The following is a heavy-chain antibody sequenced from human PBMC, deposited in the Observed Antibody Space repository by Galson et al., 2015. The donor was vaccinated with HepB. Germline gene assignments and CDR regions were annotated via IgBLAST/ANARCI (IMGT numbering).Heavy chain of an antibody. CDR1: GGSISSGGYY. D-gene: IGHD3-10*01. CDR2: IYSSGST. J-gene: IGHJ6*03. CDR3: ARSRGWNYYYYYMDG. Sequence: TLSLTCTVSGGSISSGGYYWSWIRQPAGKGLEWIGRIYSSGSTNYNTSLQSRVTMSVDTSKSQFSLKLSSVTAADTAVYYCARSRGWNYYYYYMDGWGEGTTVTFSS. V-gene: IGHV4-61*02.